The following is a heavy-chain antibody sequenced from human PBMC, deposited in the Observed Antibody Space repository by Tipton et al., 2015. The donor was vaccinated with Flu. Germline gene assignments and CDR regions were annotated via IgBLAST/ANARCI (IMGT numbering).Heavy chain of an antibody. V-gene: IGHV1-8*02. CDR3: ARGLKGRWLQLGY. Sequence: QLVQSGAEVKKPGSSVKVSCKASGDTFSSYAINWVRQATGQGLEWMGWMNPHSGNTGYAQRFQGRVTMTRNTSISTAYMELSSLRSEDTAVFYCARGLKGRWLQLGYWGQGTLVTVSS. J-gene: IGHJ4*02. D-gene: IGHD5-24*01. CDR1: GDTFSSYA. CDR2: MNPHSGNT.